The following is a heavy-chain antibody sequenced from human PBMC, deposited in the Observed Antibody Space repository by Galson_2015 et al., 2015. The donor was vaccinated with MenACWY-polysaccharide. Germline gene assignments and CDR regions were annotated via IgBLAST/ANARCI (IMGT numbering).Heavy chain of an antibody. CDR2: VSNGGSNK. D-gene: IGHD3-10*01. Sequence: SLRLSCAASGFTFSSYTMHWVRQAPGKGLEWVAVVSNGGSNKYYADSVKGRFTISRDNSKSTLYLQMNSLRPEDTAVYFCARGGSTYSYGSGTYYKFDSWGQGTLVTVSS. J-gene: IGHJ4*02. CDR3: ARGGSTYSYGSGTYYKFDS. V-gene: IGHV3-30-3*01. CDR1: GFTFSSYT.